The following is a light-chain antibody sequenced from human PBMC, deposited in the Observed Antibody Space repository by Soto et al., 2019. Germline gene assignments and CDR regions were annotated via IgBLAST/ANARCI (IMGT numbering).Light chain of an antibody. V-gene: IGLV4-69*01. CDR2: LNSDGSH. CDR3: QTWGTGIHVV. CDR1: SGHSSYA. Sequence: QSVLTQSPSASASLGASVKLTCTLNSGHSSYAIAWHQQQPEKGHRYLMKLNSDGSHSKGDGIPDRFSGSSSGAERYLTISSLQAEDEAEYYCQTWGTGIHVVFGGGTKLTVL. J-gene: IGLJ2*01.